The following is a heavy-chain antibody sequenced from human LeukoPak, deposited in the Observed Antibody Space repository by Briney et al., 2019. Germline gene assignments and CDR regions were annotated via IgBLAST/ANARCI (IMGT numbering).Heavy chain of an antibody. CDR2: INHSGST. CDR1: GGSFSGYY. Sequence: PSETLSLTCAVYGGSFSGYYWSWIRQPPGKGLEWIGEINHSGSTNYNPSLKSRVTISVDTSKNQFSLKLSSVTAADTAVYYCARDYYDILTGYYNYYFDYWGQGTLVTVSS. V-gene: IGHV4-34*01. D-gene: IGHD3-9*01. CDR3: ARDYYDILTGYYNYYFDY. J-gene: IGHJ4*02.